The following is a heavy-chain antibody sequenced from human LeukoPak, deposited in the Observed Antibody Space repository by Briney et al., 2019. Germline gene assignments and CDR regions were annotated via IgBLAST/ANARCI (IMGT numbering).Heavy chain of an antibody. D-gene: IGHD1-1*01. J-gene: IGHJ5*02. CDR1: GGTFSSYA. CDR2: IIPILGTA. CDR3: ARVSGVHKGCWFDP. V-gene: IGHV1-69*05. Sequence: SVKVSCKASGGTFSSYAISWVRQAPGQGLEWMGGIIPILGTANYAQKFQGRVTITTDESTSTAYMELSSLRSEDTAVYYCARVSGVHKGCWFDPWGQGTLVTVSS.